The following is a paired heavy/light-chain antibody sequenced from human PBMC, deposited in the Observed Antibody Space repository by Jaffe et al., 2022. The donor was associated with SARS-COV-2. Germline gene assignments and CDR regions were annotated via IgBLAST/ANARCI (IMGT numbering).Light chain of an antibody. J-gene: IGKJ2*01. CDR1: QSISNY. Sequence: DIQMTQSPSTLSASVGDRVAVTCRASQSISNYLAWYQQKPGKAPKLLIYKASSLASGVPSRFSGSESGTEFTLTISSLQPDDFATYYCLQYYSYSRTFGQGTKVEIK. V-gene: IGKV1-5*03. CDR3: LQYYSYSRT. CDR2: KAS.
Heavy chain of an antibody. V-gene: IGHV3-23*01. Sequence: EVKLLESGGGLVQPGGSLRLSCAASGFTFTSYTMTWARQAPGKGLEWVATISGSGGRADYADSVKGRFSISRDNSKNTLFLQMNSLRAEDTAIYFCAKNGLLQWLAHFDSWGQGTLVAVSS. CDR3: AKNGLLQWLAHFDS. CDR2: ISGSGGRA. CDR1: GFTFTSYT. D-gene: IGHD6-19*01. J-gene: IGHJ4*02.